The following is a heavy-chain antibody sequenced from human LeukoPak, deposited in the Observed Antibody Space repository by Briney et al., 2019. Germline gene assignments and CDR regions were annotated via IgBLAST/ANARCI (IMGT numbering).Heavy chain of an antibody. Sequence: SVKVSCKASGGTFSSYAISWVRQAPEQGLEWMGGIIPIFGTANYAQKFQGRVTITTDESTSTAYMELSSLRSEDTAVYYCARGYYDSSGYLDYWGQGTLVTVSS. CDR1: GGTFSSYA. CDR2: IIPIFGTA. CDR3: ARGYYDSSGYLDY. V-gene: IGHV1-69*05. D-gene: IGHD3-22*01. J-gene: IGHJ4*02.